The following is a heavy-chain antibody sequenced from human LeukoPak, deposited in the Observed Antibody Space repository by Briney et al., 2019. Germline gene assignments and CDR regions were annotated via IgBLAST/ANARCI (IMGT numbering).Heavy chain of an antibody. V-gene: IGHV4-59*08. Sequence: SETLSLTCTVSGGSIRSYYWSWLRQPPGKGLEWVGYIYYSGSTNYNPSLKSRVTISVDTSKNQFSLKLSSVTAADTAVYYCARGWFGELFYLDAFDIWGQGTMVTVSS. D-gene: IGHD3-10*01. CDR3: ARGWFGELFYLDAFDI. CDR2: IYYSGST. J-gene: IGHJ3*02. CDR1: GGSIRSYY.